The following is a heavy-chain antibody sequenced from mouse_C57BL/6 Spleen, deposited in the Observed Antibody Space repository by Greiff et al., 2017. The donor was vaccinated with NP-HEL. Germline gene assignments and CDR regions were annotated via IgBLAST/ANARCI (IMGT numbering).Heavy chain of an antibody. CDR2: INPSSGYT. V-gene: IGHV1-4*01. Sequence: VQLQQSGAELARPGASVKMSCKASGYTFTSYTMHWVKQRPGQGLEWIGYINPSSGYTKYNQKFKDKATLTADKSSSTAYMQLSSLTSEDSAVYYCARRSGYDGYFAMDYWGQGTSVTVSS. CDR3: ARRSGYDGYFAMDY. CDR1: GYTFTSYT. D-gene: IGHD2-3*01. J-gene: IGHJ4*01.